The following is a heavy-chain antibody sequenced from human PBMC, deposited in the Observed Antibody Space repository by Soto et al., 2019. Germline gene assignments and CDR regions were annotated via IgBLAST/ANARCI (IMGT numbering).Heavy chain of an antibody. Sequence: HPGGSLRLSCAASGFTFSSYWMSWVRQAPGKGLEWVANIKQDGSEKYYVDSVKGRFTISRDNAKNSLYLQMNSLRAEDTAVYYCAKDKSQTGTPVDYWGQGTLVTVSS. CDR2: IKQDGSEK. J-gene: IGHJ4*02. V-gene: IGHV3-7*01. D-gene: IGHD1-7*01. CDR1: GFTFSSYW. CDR3: AKDKSQTGTPVDY.